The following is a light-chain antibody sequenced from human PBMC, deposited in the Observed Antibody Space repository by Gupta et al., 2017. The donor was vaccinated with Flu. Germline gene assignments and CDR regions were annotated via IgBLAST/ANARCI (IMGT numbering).Light chain of an antibody. V-gene: IGKV2-30*01. CDR3: MQGSHWPYT. CDR1: QSLVYAEGNIY. CDR2: KIS. Sequence: DAVMTQTPVLLPVTLGQPETICCKTSQSLVYAEGNIYINGFHQRPGQSPSRLIYKISNRDSGVPDRFSDSGSGTDFTLKITRVEAEDVGLYYCMQGSHWPYTFGQGTKLEIK. J-gene: IGKJ2*01.